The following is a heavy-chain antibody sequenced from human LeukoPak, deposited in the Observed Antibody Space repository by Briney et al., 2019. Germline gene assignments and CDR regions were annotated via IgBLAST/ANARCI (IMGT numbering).Heavy chain of an antibody. D-gene: IGHD1-26*01. CDR2: ISGSGGST. CDR1: GFTFSSYA. J-gene: IGHJ4*02. CDR3: ACELNSGSYSRRGFFDY. V-gene: IGHV3-23*01. Sequence: PGGSLRLSCAASGFTFSSYAMSWVRQAPGKGLEWVSAISGSGGSTYYADSVKGRFTIPRDNSKNTLYLQMNSLRAEDTAVYYCACELNSGSYSRRGFFDYWGQGTLVTVSS.